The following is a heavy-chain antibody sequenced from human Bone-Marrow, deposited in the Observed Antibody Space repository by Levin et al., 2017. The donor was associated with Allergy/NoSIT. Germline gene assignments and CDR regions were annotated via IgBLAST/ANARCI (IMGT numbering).Heavy chain of an antibody. CDR2: SYRSGSP. Sequence: SETLSLTCSVSGDSLTSGSYFWNWIRQPAGKGLEWIGRSYRSGSPNYNPSLGSRVSISVDTSKNQFSLRLTSSTAADPAVYFCARGPVSGNYYHYYHYYMDVWGEGTSVTVSS. CDR3: ARGPVSGNYYHYYHYYMDV. D-gene: IGHD3-10*01. V-gene: IGHV4-61*02. J-gene: IGHJ6*03. CDR1: GDSLTSGSYF.